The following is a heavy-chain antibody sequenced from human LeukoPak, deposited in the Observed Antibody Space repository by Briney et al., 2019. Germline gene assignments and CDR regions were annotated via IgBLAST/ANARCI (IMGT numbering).Heavy chain of an antibody. J-gene: IGHJ4*02. CDR1: GFTFSSYG. V-gene: IGHV3-30*18. D-gene: IGHD6-19*01. Sequence: GRSLRLSCAASGFTFSSYGMHWVRQAPGKGLEWVAVISYDGSNKYDADAVKGRFTISGDNSNSTLYLQMSGLRVDDTAVYYCAKDAKRTSGWYYFDYWGQGALVTVSS. CDR3: AKDAKRTSGWYYFDY. CDR2: ISYDGSNK.